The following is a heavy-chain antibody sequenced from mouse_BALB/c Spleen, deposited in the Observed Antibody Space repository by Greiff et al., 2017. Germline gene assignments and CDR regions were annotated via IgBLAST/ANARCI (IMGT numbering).Heavy chain of an antibody. Sequence: EVQVVESGGGLVKPGGSLKLSCAASGFTFSSYTMSWVRQTPEKRLEWVATISSGGGNTYYPDSVKGRFTISRDNAKNNLYLQMSSLRSEDTALYYCARYDDYEGDAMDYWGQGTSVTVSS. V-gene: IGHV5-9*03. CDR2: ISSGGGNT. CDR1: GFTFSSYT. D-gene: IGHD2-4*01. J-gene: IGHJ4*01. CDR3: ARYDDYEGDAMDY.